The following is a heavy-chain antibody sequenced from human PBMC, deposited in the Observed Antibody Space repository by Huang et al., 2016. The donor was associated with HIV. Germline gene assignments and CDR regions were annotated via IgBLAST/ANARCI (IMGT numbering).Heavy chain of an antibody. D-gene: IGHD3-22*01. Sequence: QVQLVQSGAEVRKPGASVRVSCKASGFPFTTYDFNWVRQATGQGLGWMGWMNTSSGNTGYAQKFQGRVTITRNTSINTAYMELSSLRSDDTAVYYCARAKGYYLDGRNYYSRYTFDSWGQGTLVTVSS. CDR1: GFPFTTYD. CDR2: MNTSSGNT. J-gene: IGHJ4*02. CDR3: ARAKGYYLDGRNYYSRYTFDS. V-gene: IGHV1-8*03.